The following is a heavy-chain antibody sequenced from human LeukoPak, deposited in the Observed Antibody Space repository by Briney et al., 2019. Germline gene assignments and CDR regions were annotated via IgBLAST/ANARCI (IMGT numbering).Heavy chain of an antibody. D-gene: IGHD4-17*01. CDR3: ARDSGVTTGVAFFNY. CDR1: GYTFTSYY. V-gene: IGHV1-46*01. J-gene: IGHJ4*02. CDR2: INPGGDTT. Sequence: GASVKVSCKASGYTFTSYYIHWVRQAPGQGLEWMGVINPGGDTTSYEQRFQGRVTMTRDTSTSTVYMEMSSLRSEDTAVYYCARDSGVTTGVAFFNYWGRGTLVTVSS.